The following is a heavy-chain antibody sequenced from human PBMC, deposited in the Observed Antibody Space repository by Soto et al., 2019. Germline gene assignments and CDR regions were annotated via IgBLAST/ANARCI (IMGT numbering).Heavy chain of an antibody. V-gene: IGHV3-23*01. CDR1: GFTFSSYA. Sequence: GGSLRLSCAASGFTFSSYAMSWVRQAPGKGLEWVSAISGSGGSTYYADSVKGRFTISRDNSKNTLYLQMNSLRAEDTAVYYCAKANDYGDYWNPTGQINYFDYWGQGTLVTVSS. CDR3: AKANDYGDYWNPTGQINYFDY. CDR2: ISGSGGST. J-gene: IGHJ4*02. D-gene: IGHD4-17*01.